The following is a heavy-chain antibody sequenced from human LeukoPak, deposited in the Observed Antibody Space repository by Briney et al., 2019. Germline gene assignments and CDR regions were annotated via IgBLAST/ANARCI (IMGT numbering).Heavy chain of an antibody. CDR3: ARGKRERYYFDY. CDR1: GGSISSYY. Sequence: SETLSLTCTVSGGSISSYYWSWIRQPPGKGLEWIGYIYYSGSTNYNPSLKSRVTISVDTSKNQFSLKLSSVTAADTAVYYCARGKRERYYFDYWGQGTLVTVSS. V-gene: IGHV4-59*01. CDR2: IYYSGST. J-gene: IGHJ4*02. D-gene: IGHD5-24*01.